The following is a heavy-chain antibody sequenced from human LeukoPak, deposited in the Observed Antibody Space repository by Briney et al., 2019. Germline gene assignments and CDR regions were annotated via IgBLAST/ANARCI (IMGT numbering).Heavy chain of an antibody. CDR1: GYTFTSYD. D-gene: IGHD2-2*01. J-gene: IGHJ4*02. V-gene: IGHV1-8*01. CDR3: ARGDGVVVVPAAIDY. CDR2: MNPNSGNT. Sequence: ASVKVSCKASGYTFTSYDISWVRQATGQGLEWMVWMNPNSGNTGYAQKFQGRVTMTRNTSISTAYMELSSLRSEDTAVYYCARGDGVVVVPAAIDYWGQGTLVTVSS.